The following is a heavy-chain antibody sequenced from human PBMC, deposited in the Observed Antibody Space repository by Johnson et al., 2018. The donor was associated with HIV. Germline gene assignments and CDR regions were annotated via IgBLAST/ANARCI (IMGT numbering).Heavy chain of an antibody. J-gene: IGHJ3*02. Sequence: QEQLVESGGGVVQPGRSLRLSCAASGFTFSSYAMHWVRQAPDKGLEWVAVISYDGSNKYFADSVKGRFTISRDNSKTTLYLQMNSLRAEDTALYYCAKDIYGYDAFDIWGQGTMVTVSS. CDR1: GFTFSSYA. D-gene: IGHD5-24*01. CDR2: ISYDGSNK. CDR3: AKDIYGYDAFDI. V-gene: IGHV3-30*04.